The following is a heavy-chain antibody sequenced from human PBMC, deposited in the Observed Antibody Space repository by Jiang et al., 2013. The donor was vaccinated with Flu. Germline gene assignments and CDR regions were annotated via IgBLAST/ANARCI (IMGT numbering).Heavy chain of an antibody. J-gene: IGHJ4*02. CDR3: TKDNHDILSGYFWN. V-gene: IGHV3-9*01. CDR1: GFSFDDYA. CDR2: ISWNSADT. Sequence: VQLVESGGGLAQPGRSLRLTCAASGFSFDDYAMYWVRQAPGKGLEWVAAISWNSADTDYAESVRGRFTVSRDNAKNFLFLQMNSLRPEDTGLYFCTKDNHDILSGYFWNWGRGTPVTVSS. D-gene: IGHD3-22*01.